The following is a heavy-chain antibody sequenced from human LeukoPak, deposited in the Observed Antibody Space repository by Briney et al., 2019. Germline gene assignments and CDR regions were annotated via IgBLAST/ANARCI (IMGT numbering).Heavy chain of an antibody. CDR1: GYTFTSYD. CDR3: AKGLDWNYVFYYYGMDV. D-gene: IGHD1-7*01. V-gene: IGHV1-8*01. J-gene: IGHJ6*02. CDR2: MNPNSGNT. Sequence: ASVKVSCKASGYTFTSYDINWVRQATGQGLEWMGWMNPNSGNTGYAQKFQGRVTMTRNTSISTAYMELSSLRSEDTAVYYCAKGLDWNYVFYYYGMDVWGQGTTVTVSS.